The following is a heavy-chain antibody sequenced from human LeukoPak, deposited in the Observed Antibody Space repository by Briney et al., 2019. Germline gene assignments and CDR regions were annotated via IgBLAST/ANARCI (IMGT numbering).Heavy chain of an antibody. V-gene: IGHV4-59*08. J-gene: IGHJ4*02. D-gene: IGHD3-3*01. CDR1: GGSISSYY. CDR2: IYYSGST. CDR3: ATDFWSGTNIIDY. Sequence: SETLSLTCTVSGGSISSYYWSWIRQPPGKGLEWIGYIYYSGSTNYNPSLKSRVTISVDTSKNQFSLKLSSVTAADTAVYYCATDFWSGTNIIDYWGQGTLVTVSS.